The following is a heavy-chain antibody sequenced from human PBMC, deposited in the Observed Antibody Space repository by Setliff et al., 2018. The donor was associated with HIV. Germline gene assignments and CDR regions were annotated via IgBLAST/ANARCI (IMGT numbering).Heavy chain of an antibody. CDR2: IVVGRGTT. J-gene: IGHJ6*02. CDR1: RYTFINSA. Sequence: VASVKVSCKASRYTFINSATQWVRQARGQRLEWIGWIVVGRGTTNYAQRFQDRVTITRDMSTSTAYMELTSLRSEDTAVYYCAATVDSVGPYYGMDVWGQGTTVTVSS. V-gene: IGHV1-58*02. CDR3: AATVDSVGPYYGMDV. D-gene: IGHD1-26*01.